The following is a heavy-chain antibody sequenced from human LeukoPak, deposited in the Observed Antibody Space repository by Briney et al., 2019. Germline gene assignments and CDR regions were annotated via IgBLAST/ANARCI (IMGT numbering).Heavy chain of an antibody. Sequence: GGSLRLSCSASEFTFSRYAMHWVRQAPGKGLEYVSGISSNEDSVKGRFTISRDNSKNTLYLQMGSLRAEDTAVYYCTSMGYSSGWYYFDYWGQGTLVTVSS. J-gene: IGHJ4*02. CDR3: TSMGYSSGWYYFDY. CDR2: ISSNE. V-gene: IGHV3-30*04. D-gene: IGHD6-19*01. CDR1: EFTFSRYA.